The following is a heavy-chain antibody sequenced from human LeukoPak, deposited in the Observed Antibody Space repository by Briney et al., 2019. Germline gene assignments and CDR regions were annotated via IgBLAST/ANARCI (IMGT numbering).Heavy chain of an antibody. V-gene: IGHV1-18*01. CDR2: ISAYNGNT. CDR3: ARDWGIRVDP. D-gene: IGHD1-14*01. CDR1: GGTFSSYA. J-gene: IGHJ5*02. Sequence: ASVKVSCKASGGTFSSYAISWVRQAPGQGLEWMGWISAYNGNTNYAQKLQGRVTMTTDTSTSTAYMELRSLRSDDTAVYYCARDWGIRVDPWGQGTLVTVSS.